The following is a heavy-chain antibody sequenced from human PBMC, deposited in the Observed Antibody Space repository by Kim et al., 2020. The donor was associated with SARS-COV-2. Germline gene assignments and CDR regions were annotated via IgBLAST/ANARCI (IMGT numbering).Heavy chain of an antibody. CDR3: TRGWGPMDV. D-gene: IGHD3-16*01. V-gene: IGHV3-74*01. J-gene: IGHJ6*02. Sequence: SSTTYADSVKGRFTISRDNAMNTLYLQMNSLRVEDTAVYYCTRGWGPMDVWGQGTTVIVSS. CDR2: SST.